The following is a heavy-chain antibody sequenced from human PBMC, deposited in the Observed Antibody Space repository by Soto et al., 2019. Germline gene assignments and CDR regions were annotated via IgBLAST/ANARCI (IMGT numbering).Heavy chain of an antibody. J-gene: IGHJ4*02. CDR3: ARVGVAANPETPFDY. CDR1: GYTFTSYY. CDR2: INPSGGST. D-gene: IGHD2-15*01. Sequence: QVQLVQSGAEVKKPGASVKVSCKASGYTFTSYYMHWVRQAPGQGLEWMGIINPSGGSTSYAQKFQGSVTITRDTSTSTVYMELSSLRSEDTAVYYCARVGVAANPETPFDYWGQGTLVTVSS. V-gene: IGHV1-46*01.